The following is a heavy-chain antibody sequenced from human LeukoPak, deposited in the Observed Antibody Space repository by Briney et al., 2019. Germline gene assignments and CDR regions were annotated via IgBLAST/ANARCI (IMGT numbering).Heavy chain of an antibody. D-gene: IGHD6-13*01. J-gene: IGHJ4*02. CDR2: INWDGYST. CDR3: ARGRPTGSSRVFVVQ. Sequence: RAGGSLRLSCAASGFIFDDYGMTWVRQGPGKGLEWVSGINWDGYSTGYADSVRGRFTISRDNAKSSLYLLMNSLRVDDTAVYYCARGRPTGSSRVFVVQWGQGTLVTVSS. CDR1: GFIFDDYG. V-gene: IGHV3-20*04.